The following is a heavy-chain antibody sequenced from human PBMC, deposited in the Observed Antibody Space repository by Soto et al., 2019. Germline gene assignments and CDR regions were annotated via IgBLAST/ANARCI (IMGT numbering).Heavy chain of an antibody. CDR3: GRERDGTSWSSAEYLQH. V-gene: IGHV1-18*01. J-gene: IGHJ1*01. Sequence: ASVKVSCKASGYTFTTYGIHWVRQAPGQGLEWMGWISGYNGNTNYAQKFQGRVTMTTDTSTTTAYMDLRSLRSDDTAVYYCGRERDGTSWSSAEYLQHWGQGTLITVSS. CDR1: GYTFTTYG. CDR2: ISGYNGNT. D-gene: IGHD2-2*01.